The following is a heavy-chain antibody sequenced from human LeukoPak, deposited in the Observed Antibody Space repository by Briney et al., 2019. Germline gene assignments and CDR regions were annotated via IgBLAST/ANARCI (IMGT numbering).Heavy chain of an antibody. D-gene: IGHD3-10*01. V-gene: IGHV3-48*01. J-gene: IGHJ3*02. CDR3: ARGIQPPKYYGSGSDTFDI. CDR1: GFSFSIYG. Sequence: PGGSLRLSCAASGFSFSIYGMNWVRQAPGKGLEWVSYISGNSKTIYYADSVKGRFTISRDNSDDMLYLQMTSLRPEDTAVYYCARGIQPPKYYGSGSDTFDIWGQGTMVTVSS. CDR2: ISGNSKTI.